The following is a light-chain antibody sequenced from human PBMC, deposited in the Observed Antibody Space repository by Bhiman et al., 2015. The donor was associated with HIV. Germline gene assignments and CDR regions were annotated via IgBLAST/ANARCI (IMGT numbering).Light chain of an antibody. V-gene: IGLV1-40*01. J-gene: IGLJ3*02. CDR1: SSNIGAGHD. Sequence: QSVLTQPPSVSGAPGQRVTISCTGSSSNIGAGHDVHWYQQVPGTAPKLLMYGNSNRPSGIPDRFSGSNSGNSASLTITGAQAEDEADYYCDSRDSYALVFGGGTKLTVL. CDR3: DSRDSYALV. CDR2: GNS.